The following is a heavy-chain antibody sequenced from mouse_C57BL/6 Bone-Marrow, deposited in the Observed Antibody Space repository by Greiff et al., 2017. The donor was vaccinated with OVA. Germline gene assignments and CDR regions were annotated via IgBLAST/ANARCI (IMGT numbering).Heavy chain of an antibody. CDR2: IYPGGGYT. J-gene: IGHJ4*01. V-gene: IGHV1-63*01. CDR3: ARFYYGYYAMDY. D-gene: IGHD1-1*01. CDR1: GYTFTNYW. Sequence: QVQLKESGAELVRPGTSVKMSCKASGYTFTNYWIGWAKQRPGHGLEWIGDIYPGGGYTNYNEKFKGKATLTADKSSSTAYMQFSSLTSEDSAIYYCARFYYGYYAMDYWGQGTSVTVSS.